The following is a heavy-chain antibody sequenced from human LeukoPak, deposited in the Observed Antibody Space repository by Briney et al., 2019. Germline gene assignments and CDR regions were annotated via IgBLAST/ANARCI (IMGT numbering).Heavy chain of an antibody. D-gene: IGHD3-10*01. Sequence: PGGSLRLSCAASGFTFSSYSMSWVRQAPGKGLEWVSSISSSSSYIYYADSVKGRFTIPRDNAKNSLYLQMNSLRAEDTAVYYCAREPLYYGSGSPTDGGEFYDYWGQGTLVTVSS. CDR3: AREPLYYGSGSPTDGGEFYDY. J-gene: IGHJ4*02. V-gene: IGHV3-21*01. CDR1: GFTFSSYS. CDR2: ISSSSSYI.